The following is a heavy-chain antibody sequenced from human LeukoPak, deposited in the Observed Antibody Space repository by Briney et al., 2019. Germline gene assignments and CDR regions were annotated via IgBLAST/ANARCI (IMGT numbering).Heavy chain of an antibody. V-gene: IGHV4-59*01. CDR3: ARAPFGSGPYLAFDF. CDR1: GGSISSYY. J-gene: IGHJ4*02. CDR2: IYDSGIT. Sequence: PETLSLTCIVSGGSISSYYWSWIRQPPGKGLEWIGYIYDSGITSYNPSLKSRVSISVDTSKNQFSLNLSPVTAADTAVYYCARAPFGSGPYLAFDFWGQGTLVAVSS. D-gene: IGHD2-15*01.